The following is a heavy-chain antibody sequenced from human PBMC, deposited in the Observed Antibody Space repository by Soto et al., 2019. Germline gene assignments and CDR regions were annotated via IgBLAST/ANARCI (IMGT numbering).Heavy chain of an antibody. CDR1: GGTFSSYS. V-gene: IGHV1-69*01. J-gene: IGHJ4*02. Sequence: VHLLESGGDLVQPGSSVKVSCKASGGTFSSYSINWVRQAPGQGLEWMGEIIPIFGTANYAQKFQGRVTITADESTSTAYMELSSLRSEDTAVYYCARDGGRHSGGIDYWGQGTLVTVSS. CDR2: IIPIFGTA. CDR3: ARDGGRHSGGIDY. D-gene: IGHD1-26*01.